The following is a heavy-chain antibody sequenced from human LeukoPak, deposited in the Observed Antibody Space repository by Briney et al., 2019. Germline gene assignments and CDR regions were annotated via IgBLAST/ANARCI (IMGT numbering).Heavy chain of an antibody. J-gene: IGHJ4*02. D-gene: IGHD5-18*01. V-gene: IGHV3-33*01. CDR3: VIESNDPDTGDC. CDR1: GFTFSRYV. Sequence: PGVSLRLSCAASGFTFSRYVMNWVRQAPGKGLEWVAAIWDDGNNKAYADSVKGRFTISRDNSKNTLYLQMNSLRSEDTAVFYCVIESNDPDTGDCWGQGTLVTVSS. CDR2: IWDDGNNK.